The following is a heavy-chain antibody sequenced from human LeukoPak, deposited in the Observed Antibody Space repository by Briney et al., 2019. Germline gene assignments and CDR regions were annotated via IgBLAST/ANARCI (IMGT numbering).Heavy chain of an antibody. CDR2: IYHSGST. CDR3: ACGVRELLDY. D-gene: IGHD5-24*01. V-gene: IGHV4-38-2*02. J-gene: IGHJ4*02. Sequence: PSETLSLTCTVSGYSISSGYYWGWIRQPPGKGPEWIGSIYHSGSTYYNPSLKSRVTISVDTSKNQFSLKLSSVTAADTAVYYCACGVRELLDYWGPGTLVTVSS. CDR1: GYSISSGYY.